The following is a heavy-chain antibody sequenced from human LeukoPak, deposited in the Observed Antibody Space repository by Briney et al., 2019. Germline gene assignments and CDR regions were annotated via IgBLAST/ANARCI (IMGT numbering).Heavy chain of an antibody. Sequence: ASVKVSCKASGGTFSSYAISWVRQAPGQGLEWMGGIIPIFGTANYAQKFQGRVTITADESTSTAYMELSSLRSEDTAVYYCARGPYYYDSSGTYYYGMDVWGQGTTVTVSS. D-gene: IGHD3-22*01. CDR1: GGTFSSYA. V-gene: IGHV1-69*13. CDR3: ARGPYYYDSSGTYYYGMDV. CDR2: IIPIFGTA. J-gene: IGHJ6*02.